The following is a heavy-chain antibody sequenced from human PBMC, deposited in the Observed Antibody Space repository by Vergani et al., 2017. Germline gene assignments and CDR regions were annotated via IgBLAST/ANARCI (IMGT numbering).Heavy chain of an antibody. D-gene: IGHD3-22*01. V-gene: IGHV3-23*01. Sequence: EVQLLESGGGLVQPGGSLRLSCAASGFTFSSHAMRWVRQAPGKGLEWVSVISGSGCSTYYADSVKGRFTISRDNSKNTLYLQMNSLRAEDTAVYYCAKRGYDSSGYYYDLGAFDTWGQGTMVTVSS. CDR2: ISGSGCST. J-gene: IGHJ3*02. CDR1: GFTFSSHA. CDR3: AKRGYDSSGYYYDLGAFDT.